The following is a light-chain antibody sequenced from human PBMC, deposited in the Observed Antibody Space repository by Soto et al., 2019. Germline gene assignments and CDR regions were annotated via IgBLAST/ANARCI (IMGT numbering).Light chain of an antibody. CDR2: GAS. J-gene: IGKJ5*01. CDR1: QSVSSSF. Sequence: EIVLTQSPGTLSLSPGERATLSCRASQSVSSSFLAWYQQKPGQAPRLLIYGASTRATDIPDRFSGSGSGTDFTLTISRLEPEDFVVYYCQQYGSSTPVTFGQGTLLEIK. V-gene: IGKV3-20*01. CDR3: QQYGSSTPVT.